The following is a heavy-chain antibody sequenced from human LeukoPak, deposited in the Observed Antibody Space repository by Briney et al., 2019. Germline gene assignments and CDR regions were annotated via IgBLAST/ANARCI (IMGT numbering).Heavy chain of an antibody. CDR3: AEDLSPGYSSGWYVIDY. V-gene: IGHV3-30*18. CDR1: GFTFSSYG. D-gene: IGHD6-19*01. J-gene: IGHJ4*02. Sequence: PGRSLRLSCAASGFTFSSYGMHWVRQAPGKGLEWVAVISYDGSNKYYADSVKGRFTISRDNSKNTLYLQMNSLRAEDTAVYYCAEDLSPGYSSGWYVIDYWGQGTLVTVSS. CDR2: ISYDGSNK.